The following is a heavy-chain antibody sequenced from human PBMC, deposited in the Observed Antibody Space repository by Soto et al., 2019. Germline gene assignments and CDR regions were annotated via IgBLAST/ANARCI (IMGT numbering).Heavy chain of an antibody. CDR3: ARDWPNYDFWSGLEYGMDV. V-gene: IGHV3-33*01. CDR2: IWYDGSNK. Sequence: TGGSLRLSCAASGFTFSSYGMHWVRQAPGKGLEWVAVIWYDGSNKYYADSVKGRFTISRDNSKNTLYLQMNSLRAEDTAVYYCARDWPNYDFWSGLEYGMDVWGQGTTVTVS. CDR1: GFTFSSYG. D-gene: IGHD3-3*01. J-gene: IGHJ6*02.